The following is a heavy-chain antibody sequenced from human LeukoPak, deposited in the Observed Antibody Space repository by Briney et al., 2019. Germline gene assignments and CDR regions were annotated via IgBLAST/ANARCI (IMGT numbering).Heavy chain of an antibody. V-gene: IGHV5-51*01. CDR3: ARHDKGYSDYVTLDY. Sequence: GESLQISCKGSGYSFTSYWIGWVRQMPGKGLEWMGIINPGYSDIRYSPSFQGQVTISADKSISTAYLQWSSLKASDTAIYYCARHDKGYSDYVTLDYWGQGTLVTVSS. CDR1: GYSFTSYW. CDR2: INPGYSDI. J-gene: IGHJ4*02. D-gene: IGHD5-12*01.